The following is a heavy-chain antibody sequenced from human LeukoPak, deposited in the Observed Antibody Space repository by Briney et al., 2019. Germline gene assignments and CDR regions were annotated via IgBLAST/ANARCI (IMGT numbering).Heavy chain of an antibody. D-gene: IGHD2-15*01. V-gene: IGHV1-18*01. CDR1: GYTFSSYG. J-gene: IGHJ3*01. CDR2: ISTYNGNT. CDR3: ASKGAGHCYDASCMGSFDL. Sequence: ASVKVSCKASGYTFSSYGISWVRQAPGQGLEWMGWISTYNGNTKYAQKLQGRVTMTTDTSTSTAYMELRSLRSDDTALYYCASKGAGHCYDASCMGSFDLWGQGTTVAVSS.